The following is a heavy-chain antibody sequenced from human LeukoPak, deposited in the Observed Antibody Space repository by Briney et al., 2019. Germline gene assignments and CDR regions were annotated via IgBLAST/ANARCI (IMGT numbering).Heavy chain of an antibody. CDR1: GFTFSSYW. D-gene: IGHD6-13*01. CDR3: ATNPPSSSWVY. V-gene: IGHV3-74*01. J-gene: IGHJ4*02. Sequence: GGSLRLSCAASGFTFSSYWMHWVRQAPGKGLVWVSRINSDGSSTSYADSVKGRFTISRDNAKNTLYLQMNSLRAEDTAAYYCATNPPSSSWVYWGQGTLVTVSS. CDR2: INSDGSST.